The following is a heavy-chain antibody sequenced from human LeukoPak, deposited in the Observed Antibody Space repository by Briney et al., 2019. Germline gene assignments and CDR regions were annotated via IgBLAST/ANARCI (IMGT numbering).Heavy chain of an antibody. V-gene: IGHV1-24*01. J-gene: IGHJ4*02. CDR3: VADCSGCSCYSGFDY. CDR1: GYTLTELS. D-gene: IGHD2-15*01. Sequence: ASVKVSCKVSGYTLTELSMHWVRQAPGKGLEWMGGFDPEDGETIYAQKFQGRVTMTEDTSTDTAYMELSSLRSEDTAVYYCVADCSGCSCYSGFDYWGQGTLVTVSS. CDR2: FDPEDGET.